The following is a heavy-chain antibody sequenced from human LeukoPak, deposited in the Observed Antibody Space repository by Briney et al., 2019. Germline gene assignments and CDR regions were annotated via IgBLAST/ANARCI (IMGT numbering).Heavy chain of an antibody. D-gene: IGHD2-8*01. V-gene: IGHV3-11*01. CDR3: ARDLSVWNFDY. J-gene: IGHJ4*02. CDR2: ISSSGSTI. CDR1: GFTFSDYY. Sequence: GGSLRLSCAASGFTFSDYYISWIRQAPGKGLEWVSYISSSGSTIYYADSVKGRFTISRDNAKNSLYLQMNSLRAEDTAVYYCARDLSVWNFDYWGQGTLVTVSS.